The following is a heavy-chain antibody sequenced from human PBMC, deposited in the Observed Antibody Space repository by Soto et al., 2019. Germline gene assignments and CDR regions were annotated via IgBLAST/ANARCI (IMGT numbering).Heavy chain of an antibody. Sequence: GESLKISCKVSGYSYSTYWIGWVRQMPGKGLEWMGIIYPGDSDTKYSPSFQGQVTISADKSISTAYLQWSSLKASDTAMYYCASRSTIAARNYYYYYMDVWGKGTTVTVSS. J-gene: IGHJ6*03. D-gene: IGHD6-6*01. CDR2: IYPGDSDT. CDR3: ASRSTIAARNYYYYYMDV. CDR1: GYSYSTYW. V-gene: IGHV5-51*01.